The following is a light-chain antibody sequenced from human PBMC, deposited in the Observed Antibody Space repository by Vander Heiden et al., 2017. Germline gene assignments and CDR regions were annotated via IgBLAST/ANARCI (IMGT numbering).Light chain of an antibody. CDR1: QSISSY. CDR3: QQSYSTPLT. V-gene: IGKV1-39*01. J-gene: IGKJ4*01. Sequence: DIQMTQSPSSLSASVGDRVTITCRASQSISSYLNWYQQKPGKAPKLLIYAASSLQSGVPSRFSGSGSGTDLTLTIDSLQPEDFATYYCQQSYSTPLTFGGGTKVEIK. CDR2: AAS.